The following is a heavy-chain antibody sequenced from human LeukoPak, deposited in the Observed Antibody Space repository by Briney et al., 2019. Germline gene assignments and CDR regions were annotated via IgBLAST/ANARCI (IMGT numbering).Heavy chain of an antibody. D-gene: IGHD2-15*01. CDR2: FDPEDGET. CDR3: ATNSFHYYYMDV. Sequence: ASVKVSCKASGYTLTELSMHWVRQAPGQGLEWMGGFDPEDGETIYAQKFQGRVTMTEDTSTDTAYMELSSLRSEDTAVYYCATNSFHYYYMDVWGKGTTVTLSS. CDR1: GYTLTELS. V-gene: IGHV1-24*01. J-gene: IGHJ6*03.